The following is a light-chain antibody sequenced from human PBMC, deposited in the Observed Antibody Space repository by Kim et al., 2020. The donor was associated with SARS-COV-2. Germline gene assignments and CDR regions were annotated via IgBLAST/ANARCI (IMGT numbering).Light chain of an antibody. CDR3: SSYRSENPLV. V-gene: IGLV2-14*03. CDR1: SSDVGGFNH. CDR2: DVT. Sequence: QSALTQPASVSGSPGQSITLSCTGTSSDVGGFNHVSWYQQHPGKAPKLMIYDVTRRPSGVSTRFSASKSGSTASLTISGLQAEDEADYYCSSYRSENPLVFGGGTQLTVL. J-gene: IGLJ2*01.